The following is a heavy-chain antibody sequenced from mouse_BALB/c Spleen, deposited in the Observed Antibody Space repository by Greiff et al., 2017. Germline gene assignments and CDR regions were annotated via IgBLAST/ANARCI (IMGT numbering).Heavy chain of an antibody. D-gene: IGHD2-10*01. J-gene: IGHJ2*01. CDR3: ARKGAYSDYFDY. V-gene: IGHV14-3*02. Sequence: VQLKESGAELVKPGASVKLSCTASGFNIKDTYMHWVKQRPEQGLEWIGRIDPANGNTKYDPKFQGKATITADTSSNTAYLQLSSLTSEDTAVYYCARKGAYSDYFDYWGQGTTLTVSS. CDR1: GFNIKDTY. CDR2: IDPANGNT.